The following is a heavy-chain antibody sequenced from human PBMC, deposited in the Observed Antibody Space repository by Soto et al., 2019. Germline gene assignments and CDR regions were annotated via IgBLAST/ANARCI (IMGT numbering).Heavy chain of an antibody. V-gene: IGHV3-21*01. CDR1: GFTFTRYS. J-gene: IGHJ4*02. CDR3: ARESEDLTSNFDY. CDR2: ISSTTNYI. Sequence: GSLRLSCAASGFTFTRYSMNWVRQAPGKGLEWVSSISSTTNYIYYADSMKGRFTVSRDNAKNSVYLEMNSLSAEDTAVYYFARESEDLTSNFDYWGQGTLVTVSS.